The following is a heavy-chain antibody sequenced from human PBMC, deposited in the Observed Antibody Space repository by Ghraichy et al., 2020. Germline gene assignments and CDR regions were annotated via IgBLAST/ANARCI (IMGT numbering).Heavy chain of an antibody. CDR3: ARSDYDFWSGLVPPGGAFDI. CDR2: IYYSGST. D-gene: IGHD3-3*01. V-gene: IGHV4-39*01. J-gene: IGHJ3*02. CDR1: GGSISSSSYY. Sequence: SQTLSLTCTASGGSISSSSYYWGWIRQPPGKGLEWIGSIYYSGSTYYNPSLKSRVTISVDTSKNQFSLKPSSVTAADTAVYYCARSDYDFWSGLVPPGGAFDIWGQGTMVTVSS.